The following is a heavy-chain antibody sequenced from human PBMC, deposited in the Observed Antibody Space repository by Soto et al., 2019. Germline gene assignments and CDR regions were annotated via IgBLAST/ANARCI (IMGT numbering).Heavy chain of an antibody. CDR1: GFTFSSYD. CDR3: ARGYYYGSGTPNPIAFDI. D-gene: IGHD3-10*01. Sequence: LRLSCAASGFTFSSYDMHWVRQATGKGLEWVSAIGTAGDTYYPGSVKGRFTISRENAKNSLYLQMNSLRAGDTAVYYCARGYYYGSGTPNPIAFDIWGQGTMVTVSS. J-gene: IGHJ3*02. CDR2: IGTAGDT. V-gene: IGHV3-13*01.